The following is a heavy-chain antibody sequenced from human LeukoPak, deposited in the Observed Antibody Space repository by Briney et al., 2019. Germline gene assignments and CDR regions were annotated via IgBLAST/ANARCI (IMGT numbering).Heavy chain of an antibody. CDR1: GFTFTTYG. CDR2: ISGDGGST. Sequence: GGSLRLSCSASGFTFTTYGMHWVRQAPGKGLEYVSAISGDGGSTYYADSVKDRFTISRDNSKNTLYLQMSSLRSEDTAAYYCARDMGGDRRDYFDYWGQGTLVTVSS. V-gene: IGHV3-64D*06. CDR3: ARDMGGDRRDYFDY. J-gene: IGHJ4*02. D-gene: IGHD2-21*02.